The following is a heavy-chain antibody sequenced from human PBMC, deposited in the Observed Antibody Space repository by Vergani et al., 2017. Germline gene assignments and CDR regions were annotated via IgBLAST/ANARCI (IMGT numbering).Heavy chain of an antibody. Sequence: QVQLQESGPGLVKPSQTLSLTCTVSGGSISSGSYYWSWIRQPAGKGLEWIGRIYTSGSTNYNPSLKSRVTISVDTSKNQFSLKLSSVTAADTAVYYCAREVGYCRSTSCYDRNWFDPWGQGTLVTVSS. CDR3: AREVGYCRSTSCYDRNWFDP. V-gene: IGHV4-61*02. D-gene: IGHD2-2*01. CDR1: GGSISSGSYY. J-gene: IGHJ5*02. CDR2: IYTSGST.